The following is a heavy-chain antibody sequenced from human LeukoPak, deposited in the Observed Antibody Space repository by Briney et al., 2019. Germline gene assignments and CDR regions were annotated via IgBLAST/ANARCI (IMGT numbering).Heavy chain of an antibody. V-gene: IGHV3-15*01. Sequence: KPGGSLRLSCAASGFTFSNARMSWVRQAPGKGLEWVGRIKSKTDGGTTDYAAPVKGRFTISRDDSKNTLYLQMDSLKTEDTAVYYCTTGTWELPYDAFDIWGQGTMVTVSS. CDR1: GFTFSNAR. CDR3: TTGTWELPYDAFDI. J-gene: IGHJ3*02. CDR2: IKSKTDGGTT. D-gene: IGHD1-26*01.